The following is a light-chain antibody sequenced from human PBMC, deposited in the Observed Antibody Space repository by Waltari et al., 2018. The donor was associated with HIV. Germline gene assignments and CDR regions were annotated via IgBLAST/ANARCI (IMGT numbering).Light chain of an antibody. Sequence: QSALTQPASVSGSPGQSITISCTGTSSDVGGYNHVSWYQQHPGKAPKLMIYEVSNRPPWMSTRFSCCKSGNTTSLTISARQAEDEADYYCSSYTSASTPWVFGGGTKLTVL. CDR3: SSYTSASTPWV. V-gene: IGLV2-14*01. CDR2: EVS. J-gene: IGLJ3*02. CDR1: SSDVGGYNH.